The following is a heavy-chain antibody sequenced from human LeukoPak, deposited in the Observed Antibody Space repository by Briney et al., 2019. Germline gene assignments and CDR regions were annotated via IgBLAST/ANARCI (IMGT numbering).Heavy chain of an antibody. V-gene: IGHV4-30-4*08. J-gene: IGHJ6*02. CDR2: IYYSGST. CDR3: ARGSIRSPTPFNYYYYGMDV. D-gene: IGHD2-2*02. Sequence: SETLSLTCTVSGGSISSGDYYWSWIRQPPGKGLEWFGYIYYSGSTYYNPSLKSRVTISVDTSKNQFSLKLSSVTAADTAVYYCARGSIRSPTPFNYYYYGMDVWGQGTTVTVSS. CDR1: GGSISSGDYY.